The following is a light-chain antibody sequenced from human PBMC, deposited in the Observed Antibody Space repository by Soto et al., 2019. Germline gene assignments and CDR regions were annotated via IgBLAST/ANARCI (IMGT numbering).Light chain of an antibody. CDR1: QSVSSNY. Sequence: EVVLTQSPGTLSLSPGERATLSCRATQSVSSNYLAWYQQKPGQAPRLLIFGASSRATLIPDRFSGSGSGTDFTLTISRLEPEDVAVYYCQQYGDSPVTFGQGTKVEIK. V-gene: IGKV3-20*01. J-gene: IGKJ1*01. CDR2: GAS. CDR3: QQYGDSPVT.